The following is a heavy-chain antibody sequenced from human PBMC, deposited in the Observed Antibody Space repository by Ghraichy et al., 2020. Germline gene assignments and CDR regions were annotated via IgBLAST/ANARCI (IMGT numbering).Heavy chain of an antibody. D-gene: IGHD6-13*01. J-gene: IGHJ6*03. Sequence: SQTHSLTCAVYGGSFSGYYWSWIRQPPGKGLEWIGEINHSGSTNYNPSLKSRVTISVDTSKNQFSLKLSSVTAADTAVYYCARSVAAAFFLYAYYMDVWGKGTTVTVSS. CDR2: INHSGST. CDR3: ARSVAAAFFLYAYYMDV. V-gene: IGHV4-34*01. CDR1: GGSFSGYY.